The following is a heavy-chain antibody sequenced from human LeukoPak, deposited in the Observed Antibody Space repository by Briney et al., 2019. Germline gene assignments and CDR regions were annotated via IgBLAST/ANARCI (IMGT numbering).Heavy chain of an antibody. V-gene: IGHV5-51*01. CDR3: ARYEFRYYFDY. CDR1: KYNFTSYW. D-gene: IGHD3-9*01. Sequence: GESLKISCKASKYNFTSYWIAWVRQMPGKGLECMGYIYPTDSDTRYSPSFQGQVTISVDKSISTAYLQWSSLKASDTAIYYCARYEFRYYFDYGGQGTLVTVSS. J-gene: IGHJ4*02. CDR2: IYPTDSDT.